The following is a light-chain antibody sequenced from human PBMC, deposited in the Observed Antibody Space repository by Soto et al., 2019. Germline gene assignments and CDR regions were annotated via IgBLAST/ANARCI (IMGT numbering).Light chain of an antibody. CDR1: QSLLHSNGYNY. Sequence: DIVMTQSPLSLPVTPGEPTSISCKSSQSLLHSNGYNYLDWYLQKPGQSPQLLIYLGSDRASGVPDRFSGSGSGTDFTLKISRVEAEDVGVYYCMQALQTPITFGPGTKVVMK. CDR2: LGS. J-gene: IGKJ3*01. V-gene: IGKV2-28*01. CDR3: MQALQTPIT.